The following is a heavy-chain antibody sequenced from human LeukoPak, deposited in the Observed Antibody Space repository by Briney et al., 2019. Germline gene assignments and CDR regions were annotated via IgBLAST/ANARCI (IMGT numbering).Heavy chain of an antibody. CDR1: GFTFSSYA. CDR2: ISGSGGST. J-gene: IGHJ5*02. Sequence: AGGSLRLSCAASGFTFSSYAMSWVRQAPGKGLEWVSAISGSGGSTYYADSVKGRFTISRDNSKNTLYLQMNSLRAEDTAVYYCAGGYCSGGSCDPEWDNWFDPWGQGTLVTVSS. CDR3: AGGYCSGGSCDPEWDNWFDP. V-gene: IGHV3-23*01. D-gene: IGHD2-15*01.